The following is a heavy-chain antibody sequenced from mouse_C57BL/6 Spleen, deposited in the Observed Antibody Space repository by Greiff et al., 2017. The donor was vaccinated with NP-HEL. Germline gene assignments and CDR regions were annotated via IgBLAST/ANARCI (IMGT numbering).Heavy chain of an antibody. Sequence: QVQLQQPGAELVKPGASVKMSCKASGYTFTSYWITWVKQRPGQGLEWIGDIYPGSGSTNYNEKFKSKATLTVDTSSSTAYMQLSSLTSEDSAVYFCARCYYDYDGYYAMDYWGQGTSVTVSS. J-gene: IGHJ4*01. V-gene: IGHV1-55*01. D-gene: IGHD2-4*01. CDR1: GYTFTSYW. CDR3: ARCYYDYDGYYAMDY. CDR2: IYPGSGST.